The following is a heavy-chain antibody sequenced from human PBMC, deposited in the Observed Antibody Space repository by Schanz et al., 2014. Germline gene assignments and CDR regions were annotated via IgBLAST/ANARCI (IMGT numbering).Heavy chain of an antibody. V-gene: IGHV3-23*04. J-gene: IGHJ5*02. CDR3: AKDPYGSGTPYTS. CDR2: ISASGGST. CDR1: GFNFRSYP. D-gene: IGHD3-10*01. Sequence: EVQLVESGGGLVQPGGSLRLSCAASGFNFRSYPMSWVRQAPGKGLEWVSAISASGGSTYYADSVKGRFTISRDNSKNTLYVQLTSLRDEDPAVYYCAKDPYGSGTPYTSWGRGALVSVSS.